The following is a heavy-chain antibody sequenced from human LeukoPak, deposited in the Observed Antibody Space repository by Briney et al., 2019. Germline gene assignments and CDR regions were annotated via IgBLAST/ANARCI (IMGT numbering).Heavy chain of an antibody. CDR1: GGSISSGSYY. CDR2: IYTSGST. J-gene: IGHJ5*02. CDR3: ARWGKYSWNWFDP. D-gene: IGHD2-8*02. Sequence: SETLSLTCTVSGGSISSGSYYWSWIRQPAGKGLEWIGRIYTSGSTNYNPSLKSRVTISVDTSKNQFSLKLSSVTAADTAVYYCARWGKYSWNWFDPWGQGTLVTVSS. V-gene: IGHV4-61*02.